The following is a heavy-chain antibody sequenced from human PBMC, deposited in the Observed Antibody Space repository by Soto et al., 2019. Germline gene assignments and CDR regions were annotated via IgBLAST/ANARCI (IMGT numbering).Heavy chain of an antibody. CDR1: GFTFSSYS. J-gene: IGHJ4*02. D-gene: IGHD6-19*01. CDR3: ARDRLAVAGTNFDY. Sequence: GGSLRLSCAASGFTFSSYSMNWVRQARGKGLEWVSSISSSSSYIYYADSVKGRFTISRDNAKNSLYLQMNSLRAEDTAVYYCARDRLAVAGTNFDYWGQGTLVTVSS. V-gene: IGHV3-21*01. CDR2: ISSSSSYI.